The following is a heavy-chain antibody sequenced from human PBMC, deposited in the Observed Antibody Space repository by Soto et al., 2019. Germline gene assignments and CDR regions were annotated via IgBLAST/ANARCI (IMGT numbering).Heavy chain of an antibody. D-gene: IGHD2-2*01. Sequence: PGESLKISCTGFGYTFTTFWISWVRQMPGKGLEWMGRIDPRDSYVNYSPSFQGHVTISVDKSINTAYLQWGSLKASDTAMYYCARISCTTDTCDSWFDPWGQGTQVTVSS. CDR1: GYTFTTFW. J-gene: IGHJ5*02. CDR2: IDPRDSYV. V-gene: IGHV5-10-1*01. CDR3: ARISCTTDTCDSWFDP.